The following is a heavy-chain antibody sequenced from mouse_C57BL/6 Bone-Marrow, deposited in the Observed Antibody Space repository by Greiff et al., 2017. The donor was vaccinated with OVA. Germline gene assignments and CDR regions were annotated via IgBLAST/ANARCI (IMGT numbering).Heavy chain of an antibody. CDR3: AKELRRGNWYFEV. Sequence: QVQLQQSGAELVKPGASVTLSCKASGYTFTSYWMHWVKQRPGQGLEWIGMIHPNGGSTNYNEKFKSMATLTVNNSSSTAYMQLSSLTSEDSAVYYCAKELRRGNWYFEVWGTGTTVTVSS. CDR1: GYTFTSYW. V-gene: IGHV1-64*01. J-gene: IGHJ1*03. D-gene: IGHD1-2*01. CDR2: IHPNGGST.